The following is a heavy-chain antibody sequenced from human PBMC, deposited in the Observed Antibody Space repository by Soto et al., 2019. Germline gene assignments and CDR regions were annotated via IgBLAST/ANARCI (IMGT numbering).Heavy chain of an antibody. CDR3: ARRHSIAVAGAFDY. CDR2: IYYSGST. V-gene: IGHV4-39*01. D-gene: IGHD6-19*01. CDR1: GGSISSSSYY. J-gene: IGHJ4*02. Sequence: QLQLQESGPGLVKPSETLSLTCTVSGGSISSSSYYWGWIRQPPGKGLEWIGSIYYSGSTYYNPSLKSRVTISVDTSKNQFSLKLSSVTAADTAVYYCARRHSIAVAGAFDYWGQGTLVTVSS.